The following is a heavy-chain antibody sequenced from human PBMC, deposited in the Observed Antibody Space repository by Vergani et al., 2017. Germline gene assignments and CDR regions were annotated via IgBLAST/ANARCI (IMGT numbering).Heavy chain of an antibody. J-gene: IGHJ6*02. V-gene: IGHV3-53*04. Sequence: EVQLVESGGGLVQPGGSLRLSCAASGFTVSSNYMSWVRQAPGKGLEWVSVIYSGGSTYYADSVKGRFTISRHNSKNTLYLQMNSLRAEDTAVYYCARDRVDIVATTTYYSYYYGMDVWGQGTTVTVSS. D-gene: IGHD5-12*01. CDR2: IYSGGST. CDR3: ARDRVDIVATTTYYSYYYGMDV. CDR1: GFTVSSNY.